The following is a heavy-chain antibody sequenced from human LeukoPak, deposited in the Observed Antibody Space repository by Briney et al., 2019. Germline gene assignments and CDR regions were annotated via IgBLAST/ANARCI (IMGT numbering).Heavy chain of an antibody. Sequence: SETLSLTCAVSGGSISSGDYCWSWIRQPPGKGLEWIVYTYYSGSTYYNPSLESRVTISVDTSKNQFSLKLSSVTAADTAVYYCAREVAVTQGGFDYWGQGTLVTVSS. CDR3: AREVAVTQGGFDY. J-gene: IGHJ4*02. CDR1: GGSISSGDYC. V-gene: IGHV4-30-4*01. D-gene: IGHD4-17*01. CDR2: TYYSGST.